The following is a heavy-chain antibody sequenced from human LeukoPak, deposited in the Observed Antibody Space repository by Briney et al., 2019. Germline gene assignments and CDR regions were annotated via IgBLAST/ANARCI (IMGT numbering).Heavy chain of an antibody. Sequence: PSETLSLTCTVSGCSISSYYWSWLRQPPGKGLEWIGYIYYSGSTNYNPSLKSRVTISVDTSKNQFSLKLSSVTAADTAVYYCAGYSGSLSSIDYWGQGTLVTVSS. J-gene: IGHJ4*02. CDR1: GCSISSYY. V-gene: IGHV4-59*01. CDR3: AGYSGSLSSIDY. CDR2: IYYSGST. D-gene: IGHD1-26*01.